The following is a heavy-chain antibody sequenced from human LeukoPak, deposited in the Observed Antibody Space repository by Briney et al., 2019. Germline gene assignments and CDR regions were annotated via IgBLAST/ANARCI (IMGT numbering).Heavy chain of an antibody. CDR1: GFTFSNYA. CDR3: AKVRCSGTSCHPNWFDP. J-gene: IGHJ5*02. CDR2: ISGSGSST. V-gene: IGHV3-23*01. Sequence: GGSLRLSCAVSGFTFSNYAMSWVRQAPGKGLEWVSIISGSGSSTYYADSVKGRFTISRDNSKNTLFLQMNSLRAEDTAVYYCAKVRCSGTSCHPNWFDPWGQGALVTVSS. D-gene: IGHD2-2*01.